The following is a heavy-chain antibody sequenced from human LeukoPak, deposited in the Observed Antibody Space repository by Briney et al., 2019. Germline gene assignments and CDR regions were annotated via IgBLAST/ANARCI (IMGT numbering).Heavy chain of an antibody. CDR3: AREGDIVVVPAAIPWFDP. CDR2: IYHSGST. CDR1: GYSISSGYY. D-gene: IGHD2-2*01. V-gene: IGHV4-38-2*02. Sequence: SETLSLTCTVSGYSISSGYYWGWIRQPPGKGLEWMGSIYHSGSTYYNPSLKSRVTISVDTSKNQFSLKLSSVTAADTAVYYCAREGDIVVVPAAIPWFDPWGQGTLVTVSS. J-gene: IGHJ5*02.